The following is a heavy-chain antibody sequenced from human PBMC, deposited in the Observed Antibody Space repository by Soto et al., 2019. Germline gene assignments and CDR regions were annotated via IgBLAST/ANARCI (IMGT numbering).Heavy chain of an antibody. CDR1: GFTFSRYA. CDR2: ISGSGGST. V-gene: IGHV3-23*01. CDR3: AKDRGGDPSSYDDYGMDV. J-gene: IGHJ6*02. Sequence: GGSLRLSCAASGFTFSRYAMSWVRQAPGKGLEWVSAISGSGGSTYYADSVKGRFTISRDNSKNTLYLQMNSLIAEDTAVYYCAKDRGGDPSSYDDYGMDVWGQGTTVTVSS. D-gene: IGHD3-16*01.